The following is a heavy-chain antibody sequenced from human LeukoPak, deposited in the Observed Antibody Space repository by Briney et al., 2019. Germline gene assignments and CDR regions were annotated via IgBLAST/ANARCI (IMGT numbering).Heavy chain of an antibody. V-gene: IGHV4-34*01. D-gene: IGHD5-24*01. CDR2: INHSGST. CDR3: AQLRAYFDL. J-gene: IGHJ2*01. CDR1: GASFSGYY. Sequence: SETLSLTCAVYGASFSGYYWSWIRQPPGKGLEWIGEINHSGSTNYNPSLKSRVTISVDTSKNQFSLKLSSVTAADTAVYSCAQLRAYFDLWGRGTLVTVSS.